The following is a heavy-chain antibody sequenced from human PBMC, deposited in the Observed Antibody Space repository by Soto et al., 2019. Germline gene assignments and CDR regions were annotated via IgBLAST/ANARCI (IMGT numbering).Heavy chain of an antibody. D-gene: IGHD3-22*01. V-gene: IGHV1-58*01. J-gene: IGHJ4*02. Sequence: SVKVSCKASGVTFTSSAVQWVRQARGQRLEWRGWIVVGSGNTNYAQKFQERVTITRDMSTSTAYMELSSLRSEDTALYYCAAVPTRSGYSLYLTDWGQGTLVTVSS. CDR3: AAVPTRSGYSLYLTD. CDR2: IVVGSGNT. CDR1: GVTFTSSA.